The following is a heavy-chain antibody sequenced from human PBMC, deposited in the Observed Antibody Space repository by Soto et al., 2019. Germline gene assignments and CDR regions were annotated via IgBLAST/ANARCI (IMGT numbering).Heavy chain of an antibody. CDR3: AKGQVGAAQH. D-gene: IGHD2-15*01. J-gene: IGHJ4*02. CDR2: IYHSGGT. Sequence: QLQLQESGSGLVKPSQTLSLTCAVSGGSISSGGYSWSWIRQHPGKGLEWIGDIYHSGGTYYNPSLKSRFTIAVDRSKNQISLNLSSVNAADTAVYYCAKGQVGAAQHWGQGTLVTVSS. CDR1: GGSISSGGYS. V-gene: IGHV4-30-2*01.